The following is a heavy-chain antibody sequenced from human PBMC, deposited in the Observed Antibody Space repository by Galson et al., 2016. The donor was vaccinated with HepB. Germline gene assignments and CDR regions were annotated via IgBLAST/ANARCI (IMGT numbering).Heavy chain of an antibody. Sequence: SVKVSCKASGGTFSNYAISWLRQAPGQGLEWMGGIIPIFSTSNYAQKFQDRVTITADESTSTAYMELSSLRSEDTAMYYCAKALYYYDSSGYYLGNWYFDLWGRGTLVTVSS. CDR2: IIPIFSTS. CDR3: AKALYYYDSSGYYLGNWYFDL. J-gene: IGHJ2*01. CDR1: GGTFSNYA. D-gene: IGHD3-22*01. V-gene: IGHV1-69*13.